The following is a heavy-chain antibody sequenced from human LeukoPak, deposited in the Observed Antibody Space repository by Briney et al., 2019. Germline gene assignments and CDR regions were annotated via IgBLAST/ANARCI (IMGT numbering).Heavy chain of an antibody. CDR2: INPNSGGT. CDR1: GYTFTGYY. V-gene: IGHV1-2*02. J-gene: IGHJ5*02. CDR3: AREYLGVAGSWFDP. Sequence: VASVKVSCKASGYTFTGYYMHWVRQAPGQGLEWMGWINPNSGGTNYAQKFQGRVTMTRDTSISTAYMELSRLRSDDTAVYCCAREYLGVAGSWFDPWGQGTLVTVSS. D-gene: IGHD6-19*01.